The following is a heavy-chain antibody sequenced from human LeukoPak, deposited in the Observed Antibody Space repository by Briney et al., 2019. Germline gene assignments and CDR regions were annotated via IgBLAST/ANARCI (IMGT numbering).Heavy chain of an antibody. V-gene: IGHV4-59*12. CDR3: AREVLEDDAFDI. CDR1: GGSLNPYY. Sequence: SETLSLTCTVSGGSLNPYYWSWIRIRQPPGKGLEWIGYIHYRGNTNSNPSLKSRVTISVDTSKNQFSLKLSSVTAADTAVYYCAREVLEDDAFDIWGQGTMVTVSS. D-gene: IGHD5-24*01. J-gene: IGHJ3*02. CDR2: IHYRGNT.